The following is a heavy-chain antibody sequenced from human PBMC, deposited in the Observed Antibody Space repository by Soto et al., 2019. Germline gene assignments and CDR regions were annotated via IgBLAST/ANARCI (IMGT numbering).Heavy chain of an antibody. CDR3: ARSRGSYYSNFDS. CDR2: VIPILGAS. V-gene: IGHV1-69*08. J-gene: IGHJ4*02. D-gene: IGHD3-10*01. Sequence: QVQLVQSGAEVKKPGSSVKVSCKASADTFTGYTVTWVRQAPGQGLEWVGRVIPILGASNFAQKFQGRVTTSADKSTDTACMVLTGLTSEDTPVYYWARSRGSYYSNFDSWGQGTLVTVSS. CDR1: ADTFTGYT.